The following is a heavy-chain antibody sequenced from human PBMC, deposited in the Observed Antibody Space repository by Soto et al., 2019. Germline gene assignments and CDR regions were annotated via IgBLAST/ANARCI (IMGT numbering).Heavy chain of an antibody. CDR1: GGTFSSYA. J-gene: IGHJ6*02. CDR3: ARTWFGELLSPYYYYGMDV. V-gene: IGHV1-69*13. CDR2: IIPIFGTA. Sequence: SVKVSCKASGGTFSSYAISWVRQAPGQGLEWMGGIIPIFGTANYAQKFQGRVTITADESTSTAYMELSSLRSEDTAVYYCARTWFGELLSPYYYYGMDVWGQGTTVTVSS. D-gene: IGHD3-10*01.